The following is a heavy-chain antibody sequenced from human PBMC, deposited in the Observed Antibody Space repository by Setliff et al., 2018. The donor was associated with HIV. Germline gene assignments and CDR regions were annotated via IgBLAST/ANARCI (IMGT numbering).Heavy chain of an antibody. CDR3: GRLSETAMASFDS. D-gene: IGHD2-21*02. Sequence: SETLSLTCTVSGGSISSSSYYWGWIRQPPGKGLEWIGSLSYSGSTYYIPSLKSRVTMSVDTSKNQFSLKVTSVTAADTAVYYCGRLSETAMASFDSWGQGTLVTVSS. CDR2: LSYSGST. V-gene: IGHV4-39*07. CDR1: GGSISSSSYY. J-gene: IGHJ4*02.